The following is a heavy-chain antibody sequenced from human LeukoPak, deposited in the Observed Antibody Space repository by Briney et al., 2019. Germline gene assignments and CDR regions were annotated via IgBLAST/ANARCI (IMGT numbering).Heavy chain of an antibody. D-gene: IGHD3-22*01. Sequence: ASVKVSCKASGYTFTGYYMHWVRQAPGQGLEWMGWINPNSGGTNYAQKFQGRVTMTRDTSISTAYMELSRLRSDDTAVYYCARAFEYYYDSSGYYGGYWGQGTLVTVSS. CDR2: INPNSGGT. J-gene: IGHJ4*02. CDR1: GYTFTGYY. CDR3: ARAFEYYYDSSGYYGGY. V-gene: IGHV1-2*02.